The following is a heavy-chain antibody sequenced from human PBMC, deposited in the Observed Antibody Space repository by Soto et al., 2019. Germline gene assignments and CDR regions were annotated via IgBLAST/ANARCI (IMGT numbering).Heavy chain of an antibody. CDR2: ISGSGGST. J-gene: IGHJ6*02. D-gene: IGHD2-2*01. Sequence: GGSLRLSCAASGFTFSSYAMTWVRQAPGKGLEWVSAISGSGGSTYYADSVKGRFTISRENSRNTLFLQLNSLRAEDTAVYYCAKPGVDCGSPSCYRYYYYGMDVWGQGTTVTVSS. CDR3: AKPGVDCGSPSCYRYYYYGMDV. V-gene: IGHV3-23*01. CDR1: GFTFSSYA.